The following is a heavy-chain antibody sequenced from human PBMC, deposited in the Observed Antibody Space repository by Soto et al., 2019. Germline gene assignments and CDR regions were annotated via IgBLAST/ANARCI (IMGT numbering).Heavy chain of an antibody. CDR2: ISGSGGST. Sequence: GGSLRPSCAASGFTFSIYAMSWVRQAPGKGMEWVSAISGSGGSTYYADSVNGRFTISRDNSKNTLYLQMNSLRAEDTAVYYCAVRLGWIGYYFDYWGQGTLVTVSS. CDR1: GFTFSIYA. CDR3: AVRLGWIGYYFDY. J-gene: IGHJ4*02. V-gene: IGHV3-23*01. D-gene: IGHD3-3*01.